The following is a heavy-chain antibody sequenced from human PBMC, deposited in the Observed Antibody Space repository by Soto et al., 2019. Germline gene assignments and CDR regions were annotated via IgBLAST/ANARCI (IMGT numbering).Heavy chain of an antibody. CDR2: IYYSGST. CDR1: GGSITSGDYY. CDR3: ARARGGSSGSWYFDY. D-gene: IGHD3-22*01. J-gene: IGHJ4*02. Sequence: QVPLQESGPGLVRPSQTLSLTCSVSGGSITSGDYYWSWIRQPPGKGLEWIGYIYYSGSTYYNPSLKSRLTISVDTSKNQFSLKLSSVTAADTAVYYCARARGGSSGSWYFDYCGQGTLVTVSS. V-gene: IGHV4-30-4*01.